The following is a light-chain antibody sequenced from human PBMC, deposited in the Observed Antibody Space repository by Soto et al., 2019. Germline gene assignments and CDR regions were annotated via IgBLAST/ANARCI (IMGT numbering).Light chain of an antibody. CDR3: QSYGDSLSGYV. J-gene: IGLJ1*01. CDR1: NSNIGAGYD. Sequence: QSVLTQPPSVSGAPGRRVTISCTGSNSNIGAGYDVHWYQQLPGTAPKLLIYGNSNRPSGVPDRFSGSKSGTSASLTITGLQAEDEADYYCQSYGDSLSGYVFGTGTKVTVL. CDR2: GNS. V-gene: IGLV1-40*01.